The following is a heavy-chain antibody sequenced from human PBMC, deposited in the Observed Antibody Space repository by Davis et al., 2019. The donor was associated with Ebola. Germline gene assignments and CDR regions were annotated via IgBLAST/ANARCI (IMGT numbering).Heavy chain of an antibody. D-gene: IGHD2-15*01. CDR3: ATSDIVVVVG. V-gene: IGHV3-30*03. CDR2: ISYDGSNK. J-gene: IGHJ4*02. Sequence: PGGSLRLSCAASGFTFSSYGMHWVRQAPGKGLEWVAVISYDGSNKYYADSVKGRFTISRDNSKNTLDLQMNSLRAEDTAVYYCATSDIVVVVGWGQGTLVTVSS. CDR1: GFTFSSYG.